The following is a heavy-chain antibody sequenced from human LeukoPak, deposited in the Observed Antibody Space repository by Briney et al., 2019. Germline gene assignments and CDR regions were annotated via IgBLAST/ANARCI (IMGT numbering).Heavy chain of an antibody. CDR3: AREGKRRLARDAFDI. V-gene: IGHV3-7*01. CDR2: INQDGSDN. D-gene: IGHD1-1*01. Sequence: GGSLRLSCAASGFTLSDYWMSWVRQAPGKGLELVASINQDGSDNYFADSLRGRFTVSRDNAKSSLYLQLNSLRAEDAAVYYCAREGKRRLARDAFDIWGQGTMVTVSS. J-gene: IGHJ3*02. CDR1: GFTLSDYW.